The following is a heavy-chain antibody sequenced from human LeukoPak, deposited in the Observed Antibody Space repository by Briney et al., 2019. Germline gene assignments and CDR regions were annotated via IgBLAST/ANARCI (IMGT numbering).Heavy chain of an antibody. V-gene: IGHV4-34*01. J-gene: IGHJ4*02. Sequence: SETLSLTCAVYGGSFSGYYWSWIRQPPGKGLEWIGEINHSGSTNYNPSLKSRVTISVDTSKNQFSLKLSSVTAADTAVYYCARREGYNLGGFDYWGQGTLVTVSS. CDR1: GGSFSGYY. D-gene: IGHD5-24*01. CDR3: ARREGYNLGGFDY. CDR2: INHSGST.